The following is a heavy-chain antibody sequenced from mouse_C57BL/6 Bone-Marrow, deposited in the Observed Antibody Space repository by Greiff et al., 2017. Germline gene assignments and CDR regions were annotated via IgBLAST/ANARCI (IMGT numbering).Heavy chain of an antibody. V-gene: IGHV14-4*01. Sequence: EVHLVESGAELVRPGASVKLSCTASGFNIKDDYMHWVKQRPEQGLEWIGWIDPENGDTEYASKFQGKATITADTSSNTAYLQLSSLTSEDTAVYYCTTPLVYYYGSSYGELDAMDYWGQGTSVTVSS. CDR2: IDPENGDT. CDR3: TTPLVYYYGSSYGELDAMDY. CDR1: GFNIKDDY. J-gene: IGHJ4*01. D-gene: IGHD1-1*01.